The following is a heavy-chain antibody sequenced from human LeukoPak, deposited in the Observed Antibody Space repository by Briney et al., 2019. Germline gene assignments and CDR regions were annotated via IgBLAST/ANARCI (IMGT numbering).Heavy chain of an antibody. CDR2: IYYSGST. CDR3: AREIVVVITYEYDWFDP. J-gene: IGHJ5*02. CDR1: GGSISSYY. V-gene: IGHV4-59*12. Sequence: SETLSLTCTVSGGSISSYYWSWIRQPPGKGLEWIGYIYYSGSTNYNPSLKSRVTMSVDTSKNQFSLKLSSVTAADTAVYYCAREIVVVITYEYDWFDPWGQGTLVTISS. D-gene: IGHD3-22*01.